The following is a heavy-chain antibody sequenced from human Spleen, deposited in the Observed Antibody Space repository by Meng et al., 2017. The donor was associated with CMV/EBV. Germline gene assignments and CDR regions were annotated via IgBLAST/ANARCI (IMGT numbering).Heavy chain of an antibody. V-gene: IGHV4-61*01. D-gene: IGHD2-2*01. Sequence: SETLSLTCTVSGGSISSSSYYWGWIRQPPGKGLEWIGYIYYSGSTNYNPSLKSRVTISVDTSKNQFSLKLSSVTAADTAVYYCARESPYCTSTSCLSFDYWGQGTLVTVSS. CDR1: GGSISSSSYY. CDR2: IYYSGST. J-gene: IGHJ4*02. CDR3: ARESPYCTSTSCLSFDY.